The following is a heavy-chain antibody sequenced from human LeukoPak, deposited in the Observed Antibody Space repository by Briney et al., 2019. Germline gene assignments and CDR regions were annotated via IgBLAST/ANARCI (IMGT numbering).Heavy chain of an antibody. CDR1: GYSFSNYW. J-gene: IGHJ4*02. D-gene: IGHD4-11*01. Sequence: GESLKISCQAFGYSFSNYWIGWVRQLPDKGLKWMAIIYPGDSDIRYSPSSQGRVTISADKSINTAYLQWSSLKASDTAIYYCARLQSLATVAFFFDSWGQGTLVTVSS. CDR2: IYPGDSDI. CDR3: ARLQSLATVAFFFDS. V-gene: IGHV5-51*01.